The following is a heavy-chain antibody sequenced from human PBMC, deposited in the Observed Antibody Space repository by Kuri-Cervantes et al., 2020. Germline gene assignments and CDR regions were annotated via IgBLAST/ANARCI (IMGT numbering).Heavy chain of an antibody. D-gene: IGHD2-15*01. CDR1: GFIFSSYW. Sequence: GGSLRLSCAASGFIFSSYWMTWVRQAPGKGLEWMAIIKPDGSDKYYVDSVKGRFTISRDNAKNSLYLQMNSLRAEDTAVYYCAKDSGYCSGGSCPGHYWGQGTLVTVSS. CDR2: IKPDGSDK. CDR3: AKDSGYCSGGSCPGHY. J-gene: IGHJ4*02. V-gene: IGHV3-7*03.